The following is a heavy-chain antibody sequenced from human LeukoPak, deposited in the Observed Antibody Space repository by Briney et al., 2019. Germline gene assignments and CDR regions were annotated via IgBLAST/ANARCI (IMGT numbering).Heavy chain of an antibody. CDR1: GFTFSSYA. D-gene: IGHD3-16*01. V-gene: IGHV3-23*01. J-gene: IGHJ6*02. CDR2: ISGSGGST. Sequence: GGSLRLSCAASGFTFSSYAMSWVRQAPGKGLEWVSAISGSGGSTYYADSVKGRFTISRDNSKNTLYLQMNSLRAEDTAVYYCARDSRRGYYYYGMDVWGQGTTVTVSS. CDR3: ARDSRRGYYYYGMDV.